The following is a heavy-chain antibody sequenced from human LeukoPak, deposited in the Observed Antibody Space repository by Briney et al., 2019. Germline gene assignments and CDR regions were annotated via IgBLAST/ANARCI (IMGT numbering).Heavy chain of an antibody. Sequence: SQTLSLTCAISGDSVSSNSVPWNWFRQSPSRGLEWLGRTYYTSKWNNDYAVSVQSRIAVNPDTSKNQYSLNWNSVTPEDTAVYYCARQAYRRFDPWAREPWSPSPQ. CDR2: TYYTSKWNN. V-gene: IGHV6-1*01. J-gene: IGHJ5*02. CDR1: GDSVSSNSVP. CDR3: ARQAYRRFDP.